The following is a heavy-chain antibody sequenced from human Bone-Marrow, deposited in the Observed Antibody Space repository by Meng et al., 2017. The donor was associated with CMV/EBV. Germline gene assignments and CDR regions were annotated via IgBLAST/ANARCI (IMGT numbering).Heavy chain of an antibody. CDR2: IIPILGIA. J-gene: IGHJ6*02. Sequence: SVKVSCKASGGTFSSYAISWVRQAPGQGLEWMGGIIPILGIANYAQKFQGRVTITTDESTSTAYMELSSLRSEDTAVYYCASSPPYYYDSSGYYYQERYYYGMDVWGQGTTVTVSS. D-gene: IGHD3-22*01. V-gene: IGHV1-69*10. CDR1: GGTFSSYA. CDR3: ASSPPYYYDSSGYYYQERYYYGMDV.